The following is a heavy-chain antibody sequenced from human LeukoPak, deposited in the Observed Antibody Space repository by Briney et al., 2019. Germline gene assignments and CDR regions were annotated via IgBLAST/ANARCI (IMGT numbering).Heavy chain of an antibody. J-gene: IGHJ4*02. V-gene: IGHV4-34*01. Sequence: SETLSLTCGVSGGSLRDYFWNWIRQPPGKGLEWIGEISYSGTTNSKSSLKSRVTVSIDTSKNQFSLKLTSVTAADTAVYCAGRVGATIWTGMEFWGQGILVTVSS. D-gene: IGHD1-26*01. CDR1: GGSLRDYF. CDR2: ISYSGTT. CDR3: GRVGATIWTGMEF.